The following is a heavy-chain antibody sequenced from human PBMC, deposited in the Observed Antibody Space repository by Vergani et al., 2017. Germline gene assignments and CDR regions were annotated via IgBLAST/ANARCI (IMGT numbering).Heavy chain of an antibody. V-gene: IGHV3-30*02. J-gene: IGHJ2*01. CDR1: GFTFRKHG. CDR3: AKDHYDFWSGYPNLSPFDL. CDR2: INYNAVDK. D-gene: IGHD3-3*01. Sequence: QVQLVESGGGVVQPGGSLRLSCAASGFTFRKHGMHWVRQAPGTGLEWVAYINYNAVDKFYSDSVKGRFTISRDNSKNTVFLQMNILGPEDTALYYCAKDHYDFWSGYPNLSPFDLWGRGTLVTVSS.